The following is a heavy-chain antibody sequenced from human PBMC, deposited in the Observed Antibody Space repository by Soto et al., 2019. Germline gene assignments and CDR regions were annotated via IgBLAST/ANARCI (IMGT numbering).Heavy chain of an antibody. D-gene: IGHD3-16*02. J-gene: IGHJ3*02. CDR3: AREGRYYIWGSYRYPSGPNDAFDI. CDR2: IWYDGSNK. V-gene: IGHV3-33*01. Sequence: LRLSCAASGFTXSSYGMHWVRQSPGKGLEWVAVIWYDGSNKYYADSVKGRFTISRDNSKNTLYLQMNSLRAEDTAVYYCAREGRYYIWGSYRYPSGPNDAFDIWGQGTMVTVSS. CDR1: GFTXSSYG.